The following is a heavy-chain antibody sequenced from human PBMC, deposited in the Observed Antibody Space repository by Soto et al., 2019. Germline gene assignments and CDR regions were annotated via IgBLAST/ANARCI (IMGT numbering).Heavy chain of an antibody. V-gene: IGHV3-23*01. CDR2: ISGSGGST. J-gene: IGHJ6*02. D-gene: IGHD6-13*01. CDR1: GFTFSSYA. CDR3: AKHEGRQHHGPYYYYYGMDV. Sequence: PGGSLRLSCAASGFTFSSYAMSWVRQAPGKGLEWVSAISGSGGSTYYADSVKGRFTISRDNSKNTLYLQMNSLRAEDTAVYYCAKHEGRQHHGPYYYYYGMDVWGQGTTVTVSS.